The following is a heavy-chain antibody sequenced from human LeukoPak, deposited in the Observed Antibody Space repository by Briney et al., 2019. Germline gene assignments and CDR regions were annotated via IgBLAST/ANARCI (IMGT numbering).Heavy chain of an antibody. J-gene: IGHJ4*02. Sequence: SETLSLTCTVSGGSISSYYWSWIRQPPGKGLEWIGYIYYSGTTNYNPSLKSRVSMSVDTSKNQFSLKLSSVTAADTAVYYCARAPYSYGYESNFDYWGQGTLVTVSS. D-gene: IGHD5-18*01. V-gene: IGHV4-59*01. CDR3: ARAPYSYGYESNFDY. CDR1: GGSISSYY. CDR2: IYYSGTT.